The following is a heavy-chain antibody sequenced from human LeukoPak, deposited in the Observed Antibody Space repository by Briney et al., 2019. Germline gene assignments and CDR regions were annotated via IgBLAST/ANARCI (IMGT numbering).Heavy chain of an antibody. V-gene: IGHV3-48*03. CDR2: ISGIGSTI. CDR3: ARFPSLYCTSTSCYLVH. D-gene: IGHD2-2*01. J-gene: IGHJ5*02. Sequence: GGSLRLSCAASGFTFSSYEMNWVRQAPGKGLEWVSYISGIGSTIYYADSVKGRFTISRDNAKNSLYLQMNSLRAEDTAVYYCARFPSLYCTSTSCYLVHWGQGALVTVSS. CDR1: GFTFSSYE.